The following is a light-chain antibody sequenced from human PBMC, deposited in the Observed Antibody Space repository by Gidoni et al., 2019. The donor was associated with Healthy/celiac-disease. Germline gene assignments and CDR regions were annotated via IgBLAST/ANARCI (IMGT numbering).Light chain of an antibody. V-gene: IGKV1-39*01. Sequence: IQMTQSPSSLSASVGDRVTITCRASQSISSYLNWYQQKPGKAPKLLIYAASSLQSGVPSRFSGSGSGKDFNLTISSLQPEDFATYYCQQSYSTLWTFGQGTKVEIK. J-gene: IGKJ1*01. CDR3: QQSYSTLWT. CDR2: AAS. CDR1: QSISSY.